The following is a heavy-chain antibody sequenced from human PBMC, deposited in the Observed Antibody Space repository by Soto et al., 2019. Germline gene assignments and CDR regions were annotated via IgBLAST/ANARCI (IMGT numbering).Heavy chain of an antibody. Sequence: ASVKVSCKASGYTFTSYYMHWVRQAPGQGLEWMGMIIPSCGTTSYAQKFQGRVTITADESTSTAYMELSSLRSEDTAVYYCARVVAAAGTCWFDPWGQGTLVTV. CDR2: IIPSCGTT. V-gene: IGHV1-46*01. D-gene: IGHD6-13*01. CDR1: GYTFTSYY. CDR3: ARVVAAAGTCWFDP. J-gene: IGHJ5*02.